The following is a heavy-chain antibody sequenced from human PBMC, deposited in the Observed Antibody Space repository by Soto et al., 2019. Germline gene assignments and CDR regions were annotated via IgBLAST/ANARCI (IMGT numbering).Heavy chain of an antibody. CDR1: GYTFTSYY. CDR3: ARGLRGRIFGVSWFDP. V-gene: IGHV1-46*01. Sequence: GASVKVSCKASGYTFTSYYMHWVRQAPGQGLEWMGIINPSGGSTSYAQKFQGRVTMTRDTSTSTVYMELSSLRSEDTAVYYCARGLRGRIFGVSWFDPWGQGTLVTVSS. D-gene: IGHD3-3*01. CDR2: INPSGGST. J-gene: IGHJ5*02.